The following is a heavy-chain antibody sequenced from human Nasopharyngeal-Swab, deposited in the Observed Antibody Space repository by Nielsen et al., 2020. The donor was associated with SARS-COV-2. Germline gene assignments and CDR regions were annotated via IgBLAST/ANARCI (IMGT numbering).Heavy chain of an antibody. Sequence: SETLSLTCTVSGGSISSGGYSWSWIRQPPGKGLEWIGYIYHSGSTYYNPSLKSRVTISVDRSKNQFSLKLSSVTAADTAVYYCARGSGSANFDYWGQGTLVTVSS. CDR3: ARGSGSANFDY. V-gene: IGHV4-30-2*01. J-gene: IGHJ4*02. CDR1: GGSISSGGYS. D-gene: IGHD3-10*01. CDR2: IYHSGST.